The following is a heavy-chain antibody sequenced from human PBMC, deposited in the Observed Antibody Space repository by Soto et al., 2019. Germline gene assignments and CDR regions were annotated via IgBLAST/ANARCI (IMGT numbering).Heavy chain of an antibody. D-gene: IGHD6-19*01. CDR1: GGSISSYY. V-gene: IGHV4-59*08. Sequence: QVQLQESGPGLVKPSETLSLTCTVSGGSISSYYWSWIRQPPGKGLEWIGYIYYSGSTNYNPSLKSRVTISVDTSKNQFSLKLSSVTAADTAVYYCARHKGLAVAGPHGAFDIWGQGTMVTVSS. J-gene: IGHJ3*02. CDR3: ARHKGLAVAGPHGAFDI. CDR2: IYYSGST.